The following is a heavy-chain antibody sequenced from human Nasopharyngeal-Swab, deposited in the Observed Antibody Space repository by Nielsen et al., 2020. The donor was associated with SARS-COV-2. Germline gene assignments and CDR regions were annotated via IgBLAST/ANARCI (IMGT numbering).Heavy chain of an antibody. J-gene: IGHJ4*02. CDR3: AAGGDSSSSTFDY. D-gene: IGHD6-6*01. CDR2: ISGSGGST. CDR1: GGSISSSN. V-gene: IGHV3-23*01. Sequence: ETLSLTCAVSGGSISSSNWWSWVRQAPGKGLEWVSAISGSGGSTYYADSVKGRFTISRDNSKNTLYLQMNSLRAEDTAVYYCAAGGDSSSSTFDYWGQGTLVTVSS.